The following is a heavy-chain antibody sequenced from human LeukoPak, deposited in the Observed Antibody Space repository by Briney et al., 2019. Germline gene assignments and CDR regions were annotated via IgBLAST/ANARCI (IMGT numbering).Heavy chain of an antibody. V-gene: IGHV4-39*01. J-gene: IGHJ6*03. CDR1: GRSFSSSSYY. CDR2: IYYSGST. CDR3: AKARFMDV. Sequence: SETLSLTCTVCGRSFSSSSYYWGWVRRPPGRGLEWVGYIYYSGSTYYNPSRKSRVTMSEDTSKNQYSLKQSYMTRADRAVHCCAKARFMDVWGKGTPVTVSS.